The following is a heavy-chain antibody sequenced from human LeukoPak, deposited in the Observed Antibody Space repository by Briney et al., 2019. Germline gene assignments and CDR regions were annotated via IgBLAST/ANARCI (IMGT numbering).Heavy chain of an antibody. Sequence: SETLSLTCAVYGGSFSGYYWSWIRQPPGKGLEWIGEINHSGSTNYNPSLKSRVTISVDTSKNQFSLKLSSVTAADTAVYYCATHLYSGYDSWGQGTLVTVSS. CDR3: ATHLYSGYDS. CDR2: INHSGST. V-gene: IGHV4-34*01. J-gene: IGHJ5*02. CDR1: GGSFSGYY. D-gene: IGHD5-12*01.